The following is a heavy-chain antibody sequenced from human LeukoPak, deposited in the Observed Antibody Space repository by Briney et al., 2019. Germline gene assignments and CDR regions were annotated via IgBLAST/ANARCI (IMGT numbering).Heavy chain of an antibody. CDR3: ARDSVRVPTDFDY. D-gene: IGHD4-17*01. CDR2: IWNNGNNR. J-gene: IGHJ4*02. V-gene: IGHV3-33*01. CDR1: GFIFSDYG. Sequence: GRSLRLSCAASGFIFSDYGMHWVRQAPGKGLEWVAVIWNNGNNRYADSVRGRFTISRDDSKNTLYLQMDSLRAEDTAVYYCARDSVRVPTDFDYWGQGTLVTVSS.